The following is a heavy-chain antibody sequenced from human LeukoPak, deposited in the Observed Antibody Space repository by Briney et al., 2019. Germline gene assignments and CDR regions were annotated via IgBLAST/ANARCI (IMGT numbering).Heavy chain of an antibody. D-gene: IGHD3-22*01. V-gene: IGHV3-30-3*01. CDR2: ISYDGSNK. Sequence: PGGSLRLSCAASGFTFSSYTMHWVRQAPGKGLEWVAVISYDGSNKYYEDSVKGRFTISRDNSKNTLYLQMNSLRAEDTAVYYCARVVTEDYYDSSGYYDYWGQGTLVTVSS. CDR3: ARVVTEDYYDSSGYYDY. J-gene: IGHJ4*02. CDR1: GFTFSSYT.